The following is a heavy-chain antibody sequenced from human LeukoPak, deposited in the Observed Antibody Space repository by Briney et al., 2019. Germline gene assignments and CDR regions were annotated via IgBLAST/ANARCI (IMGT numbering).Heavy chain of an antibody. CDR3: ARDLAALGWFDP. Sequence: GGSLRLSCAASGFTFSDYYMSWIRQAPGKGLEWVSYISSSGSTIYYADSVKGRFTISRDNAKNSLYLQMNSLGAEDMAVYYCARDLAALGWFDPWGQGTLVTVSS. CDR2: ISSSGSTI. CDR1: GFTFSDYY. D-gene: IGHD6-25*01. V-gene: IGHV3-11*01. J-gene: IGHJ5*02.